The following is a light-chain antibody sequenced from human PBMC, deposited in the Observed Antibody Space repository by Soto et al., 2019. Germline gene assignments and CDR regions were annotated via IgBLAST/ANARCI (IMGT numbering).Light chain of an antibody. J-gene: IGKJ2*01. CDR2: GVS. Sequence: IVLTQSPGTLSLSPGERATLSCRASQSLRTSYLAWYQQRHGQAPRLLIYGVSNRATGVPDRFRGTGSGTDFTLIISRLEPEDFAVYYYQQYGGSFVNTFGQGTKLEI. CDR3: QQYGGSFVNT. V-gene: IGKV3-20*01. CDR1: QSLRTSY.